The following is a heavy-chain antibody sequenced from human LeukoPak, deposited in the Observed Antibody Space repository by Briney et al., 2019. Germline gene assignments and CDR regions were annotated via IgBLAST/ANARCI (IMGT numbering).Heavy chain of an antibody. Sequence: GGSLRLSCAASGFTFSSYWMTWVRQAPGKGLEWVANIKLDVSETYYVDSVRGRFTISRDNTKNSLYLQMDSLRAEDTAVYYCAKGVAAAGYFDYWGQGTLVTVSS. CDR3: AKGVAAAGYFDY. V-gene: IGHV3-7*01. D-gene: IGHD6-13*01. CDR1: GFTFSSYW. CDR2: IKLDVSET. J-gene: IGHJ4*02.